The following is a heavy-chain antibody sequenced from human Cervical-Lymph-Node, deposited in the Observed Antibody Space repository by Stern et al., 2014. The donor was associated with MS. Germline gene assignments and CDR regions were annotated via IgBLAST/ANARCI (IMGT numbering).Heavy chain of an antibody. V-gene: IGHV4-59*13. CDR2: IHYSGST. CDR1: GGSMSGYH. Sequence: QVQLQESGPGLVKPSETLSLTCTVSGGSMSGYHWNWIRQSPAKGLEWIGYIHYSGSTYYNPSFRSRVIISLDMSKNQFSLRVNSVTATDTAVYYCARALFTSSWYNWFDPWGQGTLVTVSS. D-gene: IGHD6-13*01. CDR3: ARALFTSSWYNWFDP. J-gene: IGHJ5*02.